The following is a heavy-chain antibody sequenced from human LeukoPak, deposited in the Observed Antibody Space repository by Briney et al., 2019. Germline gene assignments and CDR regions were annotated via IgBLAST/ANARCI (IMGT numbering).Heavy chain of an antibody. J-gene: IGHJ4*02. Sequence: ASVKVSCKGSGYTFTRYYIHWGRKGPGPGVQWMGWINPNSGGTNYAQKFQGRVTMTRDTSISTAYMELSRLRSDDTAVYYCARGRSGTYDYWGQGTLVTVSS. V-gene: IGHV1-2*02. CDR3: ARGRSGTYDY. D-gene: IGHD1-26*01. CDR1: GYTFTRYY. CDR2: INPNSGGT.